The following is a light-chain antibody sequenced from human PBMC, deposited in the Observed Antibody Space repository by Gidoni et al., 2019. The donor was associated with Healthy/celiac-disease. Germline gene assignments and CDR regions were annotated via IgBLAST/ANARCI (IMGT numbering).Light chain of an antibody. V-gene: IGKV3-20*01. J-gene: IGKJ1*01. CDR1: QSVSSSY. CDR3: QQYGSSPT. CDR2: GAS. Sequence: ESVLTQSPGTLPLSPGERATLSCRASQSVSSSYLAWYQQKPGQAPRLLIYGASIRATGIPDRFSGSGSGTDFTLTISRLEPEDFAVYYCQQYGSSPTFGQGTKVEIK.